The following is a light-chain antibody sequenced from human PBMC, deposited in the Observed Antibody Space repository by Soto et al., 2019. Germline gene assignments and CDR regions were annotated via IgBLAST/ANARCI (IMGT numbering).Light chain of an antibody. Sequence: QSVLTQPPSASGSPGQSVTISCTGTSSDVGGYNFVSWYQQHPGKAPKLIIYEVSERPSGVPDRFSGSKAGNTAYLTVSGLQADDEADYYCSPYAGSNFNVFGIGTKVTVL. J-gene: IGLJ1*01. CDR2: EVS. V-gene: IGLV2-8*01. CDR3: SPYAGSNFNV. CDR1: SSDVGGYNF.